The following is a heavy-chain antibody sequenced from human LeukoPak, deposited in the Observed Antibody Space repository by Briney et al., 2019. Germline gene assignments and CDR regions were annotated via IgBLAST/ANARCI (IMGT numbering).Heavy chain of an antibody. Sequence: GGSLRLSCAASGFTFSTYWMHWVRQAPGEGLVWVSRINSDDSIINYADSVKGRFTISRDNAKSTLYLQMNSLRAKDTAVYYCARAGNYRFDYWGQGTLVTVSS. J-gene: IGHJ4*02. CDR2: INSDDSII. CDR3: ARAGNYRFDY. D-gene: IGHD1-7*01. V-gene: IGHV3-74*01. CDR1: GFTFSTYW.